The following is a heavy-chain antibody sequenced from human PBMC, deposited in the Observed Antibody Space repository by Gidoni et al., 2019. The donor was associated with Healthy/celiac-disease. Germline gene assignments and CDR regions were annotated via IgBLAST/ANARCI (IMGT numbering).Heavy chain of an antibody. Sequence: VQLQQWGAGLLKPSETMSLTCAVYGGSFLGYYWSWIRQPPRKGLEWIGEINHSGSTNYNPSLKSRVTISGDTSKNQFSLKLSSVTAADTAVYYCARGVTTVTTYYYYYGMDVWGQGTTVTVSS. CDR3: ARGVTTVTTYYYYYGMDV. J-gene: IGHJ6*02. D-gene: IGHD4-17*01. CDR2: INHSGST. CDR1: GGSFLGYY. V-gene: IGHV4-34*01.